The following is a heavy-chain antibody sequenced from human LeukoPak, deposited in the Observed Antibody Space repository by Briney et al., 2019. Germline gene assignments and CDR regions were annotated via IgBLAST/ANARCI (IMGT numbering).Heavy chain of an antibody. CDR3: ARLTYYDFWSGYNYAFDI. CDR1: GYTFTGYY. J-gene: IGHJ3*02. Sequence: ASVKVSCKASGYTFTGYYMHWVRQAPGQGLEWMGWINPSSGGTNYAQKFQGRATMTRDTSISTAYMELSRLRSDDTAVYYCARLTYYDFWSGYNYAFDIWGQGTMVTVSS. CDR2: INPSSGGT. D-gene: IGHD3-3*01. V-gene: IGHV1-2*02.